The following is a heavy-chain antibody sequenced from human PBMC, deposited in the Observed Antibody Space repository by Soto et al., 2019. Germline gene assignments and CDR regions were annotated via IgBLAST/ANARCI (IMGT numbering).Heavy chain of an antibody. Sequence: QLQLQESGPGLVKPSETLSLTCTVSGGSISSSSYYWGWIRQPPGKGLECIGTIYYSGRTYYNPSLKSRVTISVDTSKNQFSLRLSSVTAADMAVYYCARGGYDYWGQGTLVTVSS. V-gene: IGHV4-39*01. CDR1: GGSISSSSYY. CDR2: IYYSGRT. D-gene: IGHD1-26*01. J-gene: IGHJ4*02. CDR3: ARGGYDY.